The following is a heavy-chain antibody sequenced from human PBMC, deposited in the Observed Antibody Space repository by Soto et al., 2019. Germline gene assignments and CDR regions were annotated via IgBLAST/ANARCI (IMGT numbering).Heavy chain of an antibody. CDR3: ARLSVGYDTLTGRDY. Sequence: GGSLRLSCAASGFTFSDYYMSWIRQAPGKGPEWVSYVSSSGSTIYYADSVKGRFIISRDDSKDTAYLQMNSLRTEDTAVYYCARLSVGYDTLTGRDYWGQGILVTVSS. D-gene: IGHD3-9*01. V-gene: IGHV3-11*01. CDR1: GFTFSDYY. CDR2: VSSSGSTI. J-gene: IGHJ4*02.